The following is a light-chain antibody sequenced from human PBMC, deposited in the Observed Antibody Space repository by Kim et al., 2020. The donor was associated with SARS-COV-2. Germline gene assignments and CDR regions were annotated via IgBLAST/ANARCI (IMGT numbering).Light chain of an antibody. CDR3: QQAYDTPRT. CDR1: QTVTTY. J-gene: IGKJ1*01. Sequence: DIQMTHSPSSLSASVGDTITITCHASQTVTTYLNWYQQKSGKAPELLIYSTSNLRGGVPSRFRGSGSGTDFTLTITSLQPEDFATYYCQQAYDTPRTFGQGTKVE. V-gene: IGKV1-39*01. CDR2: STS.